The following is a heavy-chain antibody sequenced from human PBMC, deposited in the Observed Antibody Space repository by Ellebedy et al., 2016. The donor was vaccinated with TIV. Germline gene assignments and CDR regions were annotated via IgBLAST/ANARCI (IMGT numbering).Heavy chain of an antibody. D-gene: IGHD1-14*01. CDR1: GFTFSSYT. V-gene: IGHV3-48*02. Sequence: PGGSLRLSCAASGFTFSSYTMNWVRQAPGKGLEWLSQISSSSSSIYYADSVKGRFTISRDNAKNSVYLQMNSLRDEDTAVYYCARGNRTFNPWGQGTLVTVSS. J-gene: IGHJ5*02. CDR2: ISSSSSSI. CDR3: ARGNRTFNP.